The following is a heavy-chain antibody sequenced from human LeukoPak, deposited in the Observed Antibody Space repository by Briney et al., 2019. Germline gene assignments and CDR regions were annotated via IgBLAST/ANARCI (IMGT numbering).Heavy chain of an antibody. CDR1: GIHLCWLG. V-gene: IGHV3-23*01. CDR2: ISSTGGST. J-gene: IGHJ5*02. D-gene: IGHD6-19*01. CDR3: ARGYSSLDP. Sequence: GFLKIFCAGSGIHLCWLGIGRVPPGSGEGLEWVSGISSTGGSTYYADSVKGRFTISRDNSKNTLYLHMNSLTAEDTAVYYCARGYSSLDPWGQGTLVTVSS.